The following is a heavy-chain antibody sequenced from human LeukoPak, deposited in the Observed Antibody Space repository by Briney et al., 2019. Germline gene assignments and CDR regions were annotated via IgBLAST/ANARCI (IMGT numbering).Heavy chain of an antibody. D-gene: IGHD2-21*02. V-gene: IGHV1-24*01. J-gene: IGHJ3*02. CDR3: ATVCGGDCSPFDAFDI. CDR2: FDPEDGET. Sequence: ASVKVSCKVSGYTLTELSMHWVRQAPGKGLEWMGGFDPEDGETIYAQKFQGRVTMTEDTSTDTAYMEPSSLRSEDTAVYYCATVCGGDCSPFDAFDIWGQGTMVTVSS. CDR1: GYTLTELS.